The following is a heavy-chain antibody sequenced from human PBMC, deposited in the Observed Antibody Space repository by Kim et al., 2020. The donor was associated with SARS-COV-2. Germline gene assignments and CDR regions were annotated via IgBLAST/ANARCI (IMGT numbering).Heavy chain of an antibody. CDR1: GGPFNGYF. CDR2: LDHRGKT. Sequence: SETLSLTCAVSGGPFNGYFWGWIRQAPGKGLEWIAELDHRGKTYYNPSLKSRATISVDTSKNQFSLKLSSVTAADTAVYYCLSFAYKDVLTGKKRRDYWGQGTLVTVSA. J-gene: IGHJ4*02. V-gene: IGHV4-34*01. CDR3: LSFAYKDVLTGKKRRDY. D-gene: IGHD3-9*01.